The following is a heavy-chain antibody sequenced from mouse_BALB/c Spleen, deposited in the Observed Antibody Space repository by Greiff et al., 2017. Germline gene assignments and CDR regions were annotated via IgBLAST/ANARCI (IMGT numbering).Heavy chain of an antibody. D-gene: IGHD1-2*01. CDR1: GYTFTSYW. CDR3: ARTGTATWAMDY. Sequence: QVQLKQSGAELAKPGASVKLSCKASGYTFTSYWMHWVKQRPGQGLEWIGYINPSTGYTEYNQKFKDKATLTADKSSSTAYMQLSSLTSEDSAVYYCARTGTATWAMDYWGQGTSVTVSS. CDR2: INPSTGYT. V-gene: IGHV1-7*01. J-gene: IGHJ4*01.